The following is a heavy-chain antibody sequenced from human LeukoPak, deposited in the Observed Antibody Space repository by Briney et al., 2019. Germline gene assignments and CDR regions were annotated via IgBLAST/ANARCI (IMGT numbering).Heavy chain of an antibody. J-gene: IGHJ5*02. D-gene: IGHD4-23*01. Sequence: VASVKVSCKASGYTFTSYDINWVRQATGQGLEWMGIINPSGGSTSYAQKFQGRVTMTRDTSTSTVYMELSSLRSEDTAVYYCARDLAHSTVANWFDPWGQGTLVTVSS. CDR3: ARDLAHSTVANWFDP. CDR1: GYTFTSYD. CDR2: INPSGGST. V-gene: IGHV1-46*01.